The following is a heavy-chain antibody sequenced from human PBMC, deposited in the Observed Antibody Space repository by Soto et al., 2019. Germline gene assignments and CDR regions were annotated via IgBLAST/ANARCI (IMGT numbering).Heavy chain of an antibody. D-gene: IGHD5-12*01. CDR2: IWYDGTIE. V-gene: IGHV3-33*01. Sequence: LRLSCAASGFTFSRNGMHWVRQAAGKGLEWVAIIWYDGTIENYRDSVKGRFTISRDNSNNTLYLQMNSMRVEDTAVYYCVRDEGGGGYGPLDYWGQGTLVTVSS. J-gene: IGHJ4*02. CDR1: GFTFSRNG. CDR3: VRDEGGGGYGPLDY.